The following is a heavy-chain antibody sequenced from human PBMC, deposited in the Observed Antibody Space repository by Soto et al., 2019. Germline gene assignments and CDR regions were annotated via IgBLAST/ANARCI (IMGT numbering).Heavy chain of an antibody. V-gene: IGHV3-15*01. D-gene: IGHD3-10*01. CDR1: GFTFSNAW. CDR3: TTDREEALWFGELGY. CDR2: IKSKTDGGTT. J-gene: IGHJ4*02. Sequence: EVQLVESGGGLVKPGGSLRLSCAASGFTFSNAWMSWVRQAPGKGLEWVGRIKSKTDGGTTDYAAPVKGRFTNSRDDSKNTLYLQMNSLKTEDTAVYYCTTDREEALWFGELGYWGQGTLVTVSS.